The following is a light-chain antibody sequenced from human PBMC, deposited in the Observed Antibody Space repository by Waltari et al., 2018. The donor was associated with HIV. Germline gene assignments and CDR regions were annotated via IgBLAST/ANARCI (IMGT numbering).Light chain of an antibody. Sequence: QSALTQPASVSGSPGQSITISCDLNDNKYVSWYQRHPGKAPKVIIYEVTNRPSGLSHRFAGSKSGNTATLTISGLHPEGAADYFCTSYISGTSPVFGRGTRVTVL. V-gene: IGLV2-14*01. J-gene: IGLJ2*01. CDR3: TSYISGTSPV. CDR2: EVT. CDR1: DLNDNKY.